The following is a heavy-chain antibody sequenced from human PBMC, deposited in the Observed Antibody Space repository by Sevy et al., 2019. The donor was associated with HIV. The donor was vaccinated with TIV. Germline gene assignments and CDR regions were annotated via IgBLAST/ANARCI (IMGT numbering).Heavy chain of an antibody. V-gene: IGHV4-59*01. J-gene: IGHJ6*02. CDR1: GDSISGYY. CDR2: IYYNGRT. Sequence: SETLSLTCTVFGDSISGYYWSWIRQSPGKGLQWIGYIYYNGRTNYDPSLKSRVTISTDTSKNQFSLKLSSVTAADTAIYYWARAAANYYYAMDVWGQGTTVTVSS. CDR3: ARAAANYYYAMDV.